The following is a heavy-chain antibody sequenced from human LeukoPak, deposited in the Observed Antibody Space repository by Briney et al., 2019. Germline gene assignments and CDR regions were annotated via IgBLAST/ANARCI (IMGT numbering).Heavy chain of an antibody. D-gene: IGHD6-13*01. CDR1: GGPFSGYF. CDR3: ARSRHQYSSSWSGFTRSGEAFDI. V-gene: IGHV4-34*01. Sequence: SETLSPPFAVHGGPFSGYFWSWIRPPPGKGLEWIGEINHSGSTNYNPPLKSRVTISVETSKNQFSLKLSSVTAADTAVYYCARSRHQYSSSWSGFTRSGEAFDIWGQGTMVTVSS. CDR2: INHSGST. J-gene: IGHJ3*02.